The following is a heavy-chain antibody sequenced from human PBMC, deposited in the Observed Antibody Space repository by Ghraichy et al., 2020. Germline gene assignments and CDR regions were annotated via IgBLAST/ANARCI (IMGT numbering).Heavy chain of an antibody. CDR2: ISGRGGSS. J-gene: IGHJ5*02. CDR1: GFTFYSYG. Sequence: GGSLRLSCAASGFTFYSYGMSWVRQAPGKGLEWVSSISGRGGSSYYADSVKGRFTISRDNSNNLLYLQMTSLRAEDTAVYYCAKHAPLWSGYVDTWGQGTPVTVSS. V-gene: IGHV3-23*01. D-gene: IGHD3-3*01. CDR3: AKHAPLWSGYVDT.